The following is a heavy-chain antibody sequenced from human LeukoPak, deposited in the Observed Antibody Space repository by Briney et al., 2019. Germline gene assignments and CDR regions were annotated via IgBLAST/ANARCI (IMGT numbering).Heavy chain of an antibody. CDR2: INPNSGGT. CDR1: GYTFTGYY. J-gene: IGHJ6*03. CDR3: ARIGWAATPIQDYYYYMDV. D-gene: IGHD6-25*01. V-gene: IGHV1-2*06. Sequence: ASVKVSCKASGYTFTGYYMHWVRQAPGQGLEWMGRINPNSGGTNYAQKFQGRVTMTRDTSISTAYMELSRLGSDDTAVYYCARIGWAATPIQDYYYYMDVWGKGTTVTVSS.